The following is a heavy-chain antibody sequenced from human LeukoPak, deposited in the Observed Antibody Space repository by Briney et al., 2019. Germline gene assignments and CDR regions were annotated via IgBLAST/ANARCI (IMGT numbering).Heavy chain of an antibody. D-gene: IGHD5-24*01. CDR1: GFTFSGYA. CDR2: ISGSDGST. Sequence: GGSLRLSCAASGFTFSGYAMGWVRPGPGKGLEWVSAISGSDGSTYYADSVKGRFTIARGNSKNTLYLQMNSLRAEDTAVYYCAKDGAGRWLQPLYYYYMDVWGKGTTVTVSS. J-gene: IGHJ6*03. CDR3: AKDGAGRWLQPLYYYYMDV. V-gene: IGHV3-23*01.